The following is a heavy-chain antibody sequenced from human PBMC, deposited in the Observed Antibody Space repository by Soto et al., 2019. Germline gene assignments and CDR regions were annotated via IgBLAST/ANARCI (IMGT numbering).Heavy chain of an antibody. J-gene: IGHJ6*02. CDR1: GFTFSSYS. V-gene: IGHV3-48*02. D-gene: IGHD3-10*01. CDR2: ISSSSSTI. Sequence: GGPLRLSCAASGFTFSSYSMNWVRQAPGKGLEWVSYISSSSSTIYYADSVKGRFTISRDNAKNSLYLQMNSLRDEDTAVYYCARASVLLWFGESAPYGMDAWGQGTTVTVSS. CDR3: ARASVLLWFGESAPYGMDA.